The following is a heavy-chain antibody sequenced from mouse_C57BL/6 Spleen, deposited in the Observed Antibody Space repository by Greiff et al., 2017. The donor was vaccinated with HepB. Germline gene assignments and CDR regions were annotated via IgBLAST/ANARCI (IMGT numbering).Heavy chain of an antibody. D-gene: IGHD2-4*01. CDR3: ARGDYPDY. Sequence: EVKLQESGGGLVKPGGSLKLSCAASGFTFSDYGMHWVRQAPEKGLEWVAYISSGSSTIYYADTVKGRFTISRDNAKNTLFLQMTSLRSEDTARYYCARGDYPDYWGQGTTLTVSS. V-gene: IGHV5-17*01. J-gene: IGHJ2*01. CDR1: GFTFSDYG. CDR2: ISSGSSTI.